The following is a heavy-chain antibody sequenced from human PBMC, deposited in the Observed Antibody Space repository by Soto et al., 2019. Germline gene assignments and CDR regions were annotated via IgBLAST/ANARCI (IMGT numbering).Heavy chain of an antibody. J-gene: IGHJ4*02. CDR1: GLDFSDYG. V-gene: IGHV3-30*03. D-gene: IGHD4-17*01. Sequence: QVQLVESGGGVVQPGRSLQLSCAASGLDFSDYGMHWVRQAPGKGLEWVALISSDGSNDYYADSVKGRFTVSRDISNNTLYLLLNSLRTEDTAVYYCYGEGYWGQGTLVTVSS. CDR3: YGEGY. CDR2: ISSDGSND.